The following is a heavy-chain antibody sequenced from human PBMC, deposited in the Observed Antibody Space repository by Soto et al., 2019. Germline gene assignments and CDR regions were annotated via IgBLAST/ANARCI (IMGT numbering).Heavy chain of an antibody. CDR1: GFTFSSYA. D-gene: IGHD6-6*01. CDR3: ARGSGRSSSSHYYYYGMDV. V-gene: IGHV3-30-3*01. J-gene: IGHJ6*02. CDR2: ISYDGSNK. Sequence: QVQLVESGGGVVQPGRSLRLSCAASGFTFSSYAMHWVRQAPGKGLEWVAVISYDGSNKYYADSVKGRFTISRDNSKNTLYLQMNSLRAEDTAVYYCARGSGRSSSSHYYYYGMDVWGQGTTVTVS.